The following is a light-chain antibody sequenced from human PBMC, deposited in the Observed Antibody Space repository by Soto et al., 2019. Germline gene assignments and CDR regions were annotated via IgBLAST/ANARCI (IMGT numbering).Light chain of an antibody. Sequence: DIQMTQSPSSLSASVGDRVTITCQARQDIRKFLNWYQQKPGKAPKLLINDASNLETGVPSRFSGSGSGTDFTFTINSLQPEDIATYYCQHYDNLVTFGPGTNVDIK. CDR1: QDIRKF. CDR3: QHYDNLVT. V-gene: IGKV1-33*01. CDR2: DAS. J-gene: IGKJ3*01.